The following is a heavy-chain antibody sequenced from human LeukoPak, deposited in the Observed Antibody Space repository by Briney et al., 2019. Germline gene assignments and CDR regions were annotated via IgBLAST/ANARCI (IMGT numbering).Heavy chain of an antibody. Sequence: MAGGSLRLSCAASGFTSSDYYMSWIRQAPGKGLEWVSYISSSGSTIYYADSVKGRFTISRDNAKNSLYLQMNSLRAEDTAVYYWAKVLPPSYKGEPDAFDIWGQGTMVTVSS. J-gene: IGHJ3*02. V-gene: IGHV3-11*01. CDR2: ISSSGSTI. D-gene: IGHD3-16*01. CDR3: AKVLPPSYKGEPDAFDI. CDR1: GFTSSDYY.